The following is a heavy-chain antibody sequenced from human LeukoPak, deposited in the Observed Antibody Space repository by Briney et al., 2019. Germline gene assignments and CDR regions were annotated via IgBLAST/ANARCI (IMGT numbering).Heavy chain of an antibody. V-gene: IGHV4-59*08. Sequence: PSETLSLTCAVSGGSVTGYFWSWSRQPPGKGLEWIGYIYYTGSTIYNPSLRSRVTMSVDVSKNQFSLDLTSVTAADTAVYYFARNDPVGHFLRGMDVWGQGTTVTVSS. CDR3: ARNDPVGHFLRGMDV. J-gene: IGHJ6*02. CDR1: GGSVTGYF. D-gene: IGHD2/OR15-2a*01. CDR2: IYYTGST.